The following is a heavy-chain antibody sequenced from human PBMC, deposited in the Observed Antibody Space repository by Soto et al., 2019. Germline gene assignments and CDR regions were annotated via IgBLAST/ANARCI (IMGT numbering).Heavy chain of an antibody. CDR3: ARRGYSGYDPAYYYYYGMDV. J-gene: IGHJ6*02. V-gene: IGHV1-18*01. CDR1: GYTFTSYG. D-gene: IGHD5-12*01. Sequence: GASVKVSCKASGYTFTSYGISWVRQAPGQGLEWMGWISAYNGNTNYAQKLQGRVTMTTDTSTNTAYMELRSLRSDDTAVYYCARRGYSGYDPAYYYYYGMDVWGQGTTVTVSS. CDR2: ISAYNGNT.